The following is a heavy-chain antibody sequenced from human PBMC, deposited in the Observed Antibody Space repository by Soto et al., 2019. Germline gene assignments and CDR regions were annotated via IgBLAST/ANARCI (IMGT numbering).Heavy chain of an antibody. J-gene: IGHJ3*02. CDR3: ARGRAVYCINCICLDAFDI. CDR1: GFTFNDYA. CDR2: LSSRGFST. D-gene: IGHD2-8*01. Sequence: EVQRLESGGDLVQPGGSLRLSCAASGFTFNDYALTWVRQVPGKGLAWVSSLSSRGFSTHYAESVKGRFTISRDNIKNTVYLQMTSLRAEDTAVYYCARGRAVYCINCICLDAFDICGQGTLVTVSS. V-gene: IGHV3-23*01.